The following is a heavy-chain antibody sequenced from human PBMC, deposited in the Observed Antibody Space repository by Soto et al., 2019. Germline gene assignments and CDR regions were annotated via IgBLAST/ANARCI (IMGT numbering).Heavy chain of an antibody. D-gene: IGHD1-26*01. CDR1: GFTFSSYA. CDR2: ISGSGGST. Sequence: EVQLLESGGGLVQPGGSLRLSCAASGFTFSSYAMTWVRQAPGKGLEWVSTISGSGGSTYYADSVKGRFTISRDNSKDTLYLQMNSLRAEDTAVYYCAKDRAKWERLEDYWGQGTLVTVSS. J-gene: IGHJ4*02. V-gene: IGHV3-23*01. CDR3: AKDRAKWERLEDY.